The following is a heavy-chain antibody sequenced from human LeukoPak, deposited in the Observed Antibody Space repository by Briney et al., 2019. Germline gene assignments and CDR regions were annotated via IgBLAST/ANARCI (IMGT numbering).Heavy chain of an antibody. Sequence: GESLKISCKGSGYSFTSYWIGWVRQMPGKGLEWMGIIYPGDSDTRYSPSFQGQVTISADKSISTAYLQWSSLKASDTAMYYCARHARVGVSSGWYVLGTYYFDYWGQGTLVTVSS. V-gene: IGHV5-51*01. CDR1: GYSFTSYW. CDR3: ARHARVGVSSGWYVLGTYYFDY. D-gene: IGHD6-19*01. CDR2: IYPGDSDT. J-gene: IGHJ4*02.